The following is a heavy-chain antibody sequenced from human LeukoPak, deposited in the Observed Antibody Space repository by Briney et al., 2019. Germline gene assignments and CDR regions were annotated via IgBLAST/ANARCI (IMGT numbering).Heavy chain of an antibody. V-gene: IGHV3-23*01. Sequence: GGSLRLSCAASGFTFNGFAMSWVRQAPGKGLEWVAIVGISNSVTYYADSVKGRFTISRDNSKNTLYLQMNSLRAEDTAVYYCAKDRYYYDSSGYYPDYWGQGTLVTVSS. CDR1: GFTFNGFA. D-gene: IGHD3-22*01. CDR3: AKDRYYYDSSGYYPDY. J-gene: IGHJ4*02. CDR2: VGISNSVT.